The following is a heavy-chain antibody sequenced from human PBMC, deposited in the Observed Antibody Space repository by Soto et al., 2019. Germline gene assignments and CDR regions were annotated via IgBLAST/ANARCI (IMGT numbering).Heavy chain of an antibody. CDR3: ARGLEAAIDY. D-gene: IGHD6-13*01. Sequence: QVQLVESGGGVVQPGRSLRLSCAASGFTFSSYGMHWVRQAPGKGLEWVAVIWYDGSNKYYADSVKGRFTISRDNSKNTLYLQMSSLRVADTAVYYCARGLEAAIDYWGQGTLVTVSS. CDR2: IWYDGSNK. J-gene: IGHJ4*02. CDR1: GFTFSSYG. V-gene: IGHV3-33*01.